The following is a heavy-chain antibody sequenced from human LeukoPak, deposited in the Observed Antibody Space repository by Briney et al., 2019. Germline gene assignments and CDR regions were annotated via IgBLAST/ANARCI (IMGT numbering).Heavy chain of an antibody. CDR1: GFTFSSYS. D-gene: IGHD6-19*01. Sequence: GGSLRLSCAASGFTFSSYSMNWVRQAPGKGLEWVSSISSSSSYIYYADSVKGRFTISRDNAKNSLYLQKNSLRAEDTAVYYCARAQLAVADPLDYWGQGTLVTVSS. J-gene: IGHJ4*02. V-gene: IGHV3-21*01. CDR3: ARAQLAVADPLDY. CDR2: ISSSSSYI.